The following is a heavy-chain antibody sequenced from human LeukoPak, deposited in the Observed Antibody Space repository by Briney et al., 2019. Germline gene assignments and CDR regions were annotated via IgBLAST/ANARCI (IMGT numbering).Heavy chain of an antibody. J-gene: IGHJ2*01. CDR3: ARGISGYFDL. CDR1: GGSISSGDYY. V-gene: IGHV4-30-4*01. D-gene: IGHD2-15*01. CDR2: IYYSGST. Sequence: SETLSLTCTVSGGSISSGDYYWSWIRQPPGKGLEWIGYIYYSGSTYYNPSLKSRATISVDTSKNQFSLKLSSVTAADTAVYYCARGISGYFDLWGRGTLVTVSS.